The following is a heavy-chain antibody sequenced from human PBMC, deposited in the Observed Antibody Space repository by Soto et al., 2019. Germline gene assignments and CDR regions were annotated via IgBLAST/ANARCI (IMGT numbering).Heavy chain of an antibody. CDR1: GFTFSDHY. CDR2: TRNKANSYTT. V-gene: IGHV3-72*01. D-gene: IGHD6-19*01. J-gene: IGHJ4*02. CDR3: AGAERGNGWRHFDY. Sequence: EVQLVESGGGLVQPGGSLRLSCATSGFTFSDHYMDWVRQAPGKGLEWVARTRNKANSYTTEYAPSVKGRFTISRDDSTNSLYLQMHSLKTEDTAVYYCAGAERGNGWRHFDYWGQGPLVTVSS.